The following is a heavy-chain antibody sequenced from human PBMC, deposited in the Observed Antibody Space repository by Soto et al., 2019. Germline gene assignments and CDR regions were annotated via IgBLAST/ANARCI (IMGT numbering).Heavy chain of an antibody. J-gene: IGHJ6*02. V-gene: IGHV3-23*01. CDR1: GFRFSSYA. D-gene: IGHD5-18*01. Sequence: EVQLLESGGGLVQPGGSLRLSCAASGFRFSSYAMSWVRQAPGKGLEWVSAISDSGDSTYYADSVRGRFTISRDNSKNTLYLQMNSLRAADTAVYYCANRDTSMVTRYYYGMDVWGQGTTVTVSS. CDR2: ISDSGDST. CDR3: ANRDTSMVTRYYYGMDV.